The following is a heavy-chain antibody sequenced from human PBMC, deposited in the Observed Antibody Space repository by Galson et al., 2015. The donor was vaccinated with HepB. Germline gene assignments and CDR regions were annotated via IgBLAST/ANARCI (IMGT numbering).Heavy chain of an antibody. Sequence: SLRLSCAASGFTFDNYAMSWVRQAPGKGLGWVSVISDSGGSTYYADSVQGRFTISRDNSENTLYLQMNSLRVEDTAIYYCAKARSGIVAAATNYWGQGTLVTVSS. CDR3: AKARSGIVAAATNY. CDR2: ISDSGGST. CDR1: GFTFDNYA. D-gene: IGHD6-13*01. V-gene: IGHV3-23*01. J-gene: IGHJ4*02.